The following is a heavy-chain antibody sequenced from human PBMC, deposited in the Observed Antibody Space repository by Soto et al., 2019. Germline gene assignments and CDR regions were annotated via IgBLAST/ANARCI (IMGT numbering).Heavy chain of an antibody. CDR3: AKDNGVVPAASSFPMDV. D-gene: IGHD2-2*01. CDR2: ISYDGSNK. V-gene: IGHV3-30*18. J-gene: IGHJ6*01. Sequence: QVQLVESGGGVVQPGRSLRLSCAASGFTFSSYGMHWVRQAPGKGLEWVAVISYDGSNKYYADSVKGRFTISRDNSKNTLYLQMNSLRAEDTAVYYCAKDNGVVPAASSFPMDVW. CDR1: GFTFSSYG.